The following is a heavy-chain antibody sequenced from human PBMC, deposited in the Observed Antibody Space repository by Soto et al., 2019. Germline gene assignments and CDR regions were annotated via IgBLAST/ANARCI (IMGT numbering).Heavy chain of an antibody. Sequence: HPGGSLRLSCAASGFTFSSYGVHWVRQAPGKGLEWVAVISYDGSNKYYADSVKGRFTISRDNSKNTLYLQMNSLRAEDTAVYYCAKDGGRYSGYDRWGYYYGMDVWGQGTTVTVSS. D-gene: IGHD5-12*01. V-gene: IGHV3-30*18. J-gene: IGHJ6*02. CDR3: AKDGGRYSGYDRWGYYYGMDV. CDR2: ISYDGSNK. CDR1: GFTFSSYG.